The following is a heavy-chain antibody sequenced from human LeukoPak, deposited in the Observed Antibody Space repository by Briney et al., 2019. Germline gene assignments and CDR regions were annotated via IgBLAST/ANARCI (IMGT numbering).Heavy chain of an antibody. Sequence: SETLSLTCTVSGGSISSGGYYWSWIRQPPGKGLEWIGYIYHSGSTYYNPSLKSRVTISVDRSKNQFSLKLSSVTAADTAVYYCARINFSSDVWGKGTTVTVSS. V-gene: IGHV4-30-2*01. J-gene: IGHJ6*04. CDR3: ARINFSSDV. CDR1: GGSISSGGYY. CDR2: IYHSGST.